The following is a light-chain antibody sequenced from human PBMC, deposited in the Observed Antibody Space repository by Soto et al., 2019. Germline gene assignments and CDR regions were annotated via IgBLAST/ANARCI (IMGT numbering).Light chain of an antibody. J-gene: IGLJ1*01. CDR3: SSYTSSDNYV. CDR1: SSDVGGYNY. CDR2: EVS. Sequence: QSALTQPASVSGSPGQSITISCTGTSSDVGGYNYVSWYQQHPGEAPKLMIYEVSNQPSGVSNRFSGSKSGNTASLTISGLQAEDEADYYCSSYTSSDNYVLGNGTKVT. V-gene: IGLV2-14*01.